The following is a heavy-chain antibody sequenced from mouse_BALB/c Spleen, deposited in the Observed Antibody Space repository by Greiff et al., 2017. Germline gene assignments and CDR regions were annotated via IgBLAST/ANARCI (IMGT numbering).Heavy chain of an antibody. V-gene: IGHV5-17*02. CDR2: ISSGSSTI. CDR1: GFTFSSFG. Sequence: EVKVVESGGGLVQPGGSRKLSCAASGFTFSSFGMHWVRQAPEKGLEWVAYISSGSSTIYYADTVKGRFTISRDNPKNTLFLQMTSLRSEDTAMYYCARNYRYDLDYWGQGTTLTVSS. CDR3: ARNYRYDLDY. J-gene: IGHJ2*01. D-gene: IGHD2-14*01.